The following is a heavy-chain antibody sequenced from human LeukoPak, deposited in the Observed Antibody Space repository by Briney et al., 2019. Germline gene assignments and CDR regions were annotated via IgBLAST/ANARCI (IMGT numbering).Heavy chain of an antibody. CDR3: ARHVHSGYEIDY. V-gene: IGHV4-39*01. J-gene: IGHJ4*02. CDR1: SRYS. CDR2: IYYSGST. D-gene: IGHD5-12*01. Sequence: SRYSLTWVRQPPGKGLEWIGSIYYSGSTYYNPSLKSRVTISVDTSKNQFSLKLSSVTAADTAVYYCARHVHSGYEIDYWGQGTLVTVSS.